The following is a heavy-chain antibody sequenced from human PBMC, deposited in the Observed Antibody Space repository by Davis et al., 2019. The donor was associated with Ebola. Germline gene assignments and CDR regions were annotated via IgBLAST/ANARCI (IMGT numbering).Heavy chain of an antibody. V-gene: IGHV4-38-2*02. CDR1: GYSISSGYY. CDR3: ARDSKGIGGYYDILTGYYNEYYFDY. CDR2: IYHSGST. Sequence: HPSETLSLPCAVSGYSISSGYYWGWIRQPPGKGLEWIGSIYHSGSTYYNPSLKSRVTISVDTSKHQFSLKLSSVTAADTAVYYCARDSKGIGGYYDILTGYYNEYYFDYWGQGTLVTVSS. J-gene: IGHJ4*02. D-gene: IGHD3-9*01.